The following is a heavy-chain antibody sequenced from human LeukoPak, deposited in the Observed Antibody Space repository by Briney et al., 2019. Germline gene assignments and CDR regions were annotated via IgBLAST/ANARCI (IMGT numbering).Heavy chain of an antibody. D-gene: IGHD2-2*01. CDR3: ARAKTVVPAATYRSYYYMDV. J-gene: IGHJ6*03. CDR2: ISSSSSSTI. CDR1: GFTFSSYS. V-gene: IGHV3-48*01. Sequence: GGSLRLSCAASGFTFSSYSMNWVRQAPGKGLEWVSYISSSSSSTIYYADSVKGRFTISRDNAKNSLYLQMNSLRAEDTAVYYCARAKTVVPAATYRSYYYMDVWGKGTTVTVSS.